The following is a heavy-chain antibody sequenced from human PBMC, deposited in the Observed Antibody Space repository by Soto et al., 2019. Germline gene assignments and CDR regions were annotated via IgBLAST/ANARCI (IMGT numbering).Heavy chain of an antibody. Sequence: QVQLVQSGAEVKKPGSSVKVSCKASGGTFSSYAISWVRQAPGQGLEWMGGIIPILGTANYAQKFQGRVTITADESTSTAYMELSSLRSEDTAVYYCARDGNYDSSGYYYLNFDYWGQGTLVTVSS. CDR3: ARDGNYDSSGYYYLNFDY. CDR1: GGTFSSYA. CDR2: IIPILGTA. D-gene: IGHD3-22*01. V-gene: IGHV1-69*01. J-gene: IGHJ4*02.